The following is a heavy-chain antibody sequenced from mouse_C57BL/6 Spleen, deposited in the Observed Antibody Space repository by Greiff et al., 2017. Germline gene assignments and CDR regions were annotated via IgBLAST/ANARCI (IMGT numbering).Heavy chain of an antibody. J-gene: IGHJ3*01. V-gene: IGHV5-12*01. Sequence: EVQVVESGGGLVQPGGSLKLSCAASGFTFSDYYMYWVRQTPEKRLEWVAYISNGGGSTYYPDTVKGRFTISRDNAKNTLYLQMSRLKSEDTAMYYCARQGDYGSSPFAYWGQGTLVTVSA. CDR2: ISNGGGST. CDR3: ARQGDYGSSPFAY. D-gene: IGHD1-1*01. CDR1: GFTFSDYY.